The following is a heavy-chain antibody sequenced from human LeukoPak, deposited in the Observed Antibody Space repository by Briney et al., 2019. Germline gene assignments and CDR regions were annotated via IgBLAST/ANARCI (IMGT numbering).Heavy chain of an antibody. CDR1: GGSISSYY. Sequence: SETLSLTCTVSGGSISSYYWSWIRQPAGKGLEWIGRIYTSESTNYNPSLKSRVTMSVDTSKNQFSLKLSSVTAADTAVYYCARSPRDSVDTAMVNLYYFDYWGQGTLVTVSS. J-gene: IGHJ4*02. V-gene: IGHV4-4*07. D-gene: IGHD5-18*01. CDR3: ARSPRDSVDTAMVNLYYFDY. CDR2: IYTSEST.